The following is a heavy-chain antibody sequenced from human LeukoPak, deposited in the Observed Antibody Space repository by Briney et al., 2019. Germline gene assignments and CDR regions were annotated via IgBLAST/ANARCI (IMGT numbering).Heavy chain of an antibody. J-gene: IGHJ6*03. CDR3: ARNGYSSGWYIRVYYYYYMDV. CDR2: INWNGGST. Sequence: GGSLRLSCAASGFTFDDYGMSWVRQAPGKGLEWVSGINWNGGSTGYADSVKGRFTISRDNAKNPLYLQMNSLRAEDTALYYCARNGYSSGWYIRVYYYYYMDVWGKGATVTVSS. V-gene: IGHV3-20*04. D-gene: IGHD6-19*01. CDR1: GFTFDDYG.